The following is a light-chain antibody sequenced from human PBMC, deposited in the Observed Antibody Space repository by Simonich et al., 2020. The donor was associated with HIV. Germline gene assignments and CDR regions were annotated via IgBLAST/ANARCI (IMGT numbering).Light chain of an antibody. CDR1: QSVSSD. J-gene: IGKJ2*01. CDR3: QQYNNWPPYT. V-gene: IGKV3-15*01. CDR2: GAS. Sequence: EIVLTQSPATLSLSPGERATLSCMASQSVSSDLAWYQHKPGQAPRLLIYGASTRATGIPARFSGSGSGTEFTLTISSMQSEDFAVYYCQQYNNWPPYTFAQGTKLEIK.